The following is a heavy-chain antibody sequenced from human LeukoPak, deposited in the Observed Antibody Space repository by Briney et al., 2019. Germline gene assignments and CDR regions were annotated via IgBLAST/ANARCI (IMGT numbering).Heavy chain of an antibody. CDR1: GITFSNYG. Sequence: GGSLRLSCAASGITFSNYGMHCVRQAPGKGLEWVAVISYDGSNKYYADSVKGRFTISRDNSKNTLYLEMNSLRAEDTAVFYCAQERDVYNPFDYWGQGTLVTVSS. CDR2: ISYDGSNK. V-gene: IGHV3-30*18. CDR3: AQERDVYNPFDY. J-gene: IGHJ4*02. D-gene: IGHD5-24*01.